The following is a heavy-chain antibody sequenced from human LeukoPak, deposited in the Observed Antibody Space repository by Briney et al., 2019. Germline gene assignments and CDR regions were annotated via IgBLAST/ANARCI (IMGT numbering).Heavy chain of an antibody. CDR2: IKQDGSEK. CDR1: GFTFSSYW. D-gene: IGHD1-20*01. CDR3: LTGTPHDAFDI. V-gene: IGHV3-7*01. Sequence: GGSLRLSCAASGFTFSSYWMSWVRQAPGKGLEWVANIKQDGSEKYYVDSVKGRFTISRDNAKNSLYLQMNSLRAEDTAVYYCLTGTPHDAFDIWGQGTMVTVSS. J-gene: IGHJ3*02.